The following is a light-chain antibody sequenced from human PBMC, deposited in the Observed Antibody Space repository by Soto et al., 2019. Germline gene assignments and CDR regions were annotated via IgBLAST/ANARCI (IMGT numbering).Light chain of an antibody. CDR3: QSYDISLSLV. CDR1: SSNIGAGYG. CDR2: GNS. Sequence: QSVLTQPPSVSGAPGQRVTISCTGSSSNIGAGYGVHWYQQLPGTAPKLLIYGNSNRPSGVPDRFSGSKSGTSASLAITGLHADDEADYYCQSYDISLSLVFGGGTKLTVL. J-gene: IGLJ2*01. V-gene: IGLV1-40*01.